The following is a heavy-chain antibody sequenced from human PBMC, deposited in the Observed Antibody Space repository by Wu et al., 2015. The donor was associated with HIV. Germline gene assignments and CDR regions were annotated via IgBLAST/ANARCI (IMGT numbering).Heavy chain of an antibody. CDR1: GYTFTSYY. V-gene: IGHV1-46*03. D-gene: IGHD6-6*01. CDR2: INPSGGST. J-gene: IGHJ5*02. Sequence: QVQLVQSGAEVKKPGASVKVSCKASGYTFTSYYMHWVRQAPGQGLEWMGIINPSGGSTSYAQKFQGRVTMTRDTSTSTVYMELSSLRSEDTAVYYCARDRGAARPSIPWFDPWGQGTLVTVSS. CDR3: ARDRGAARPSIPWFDP.